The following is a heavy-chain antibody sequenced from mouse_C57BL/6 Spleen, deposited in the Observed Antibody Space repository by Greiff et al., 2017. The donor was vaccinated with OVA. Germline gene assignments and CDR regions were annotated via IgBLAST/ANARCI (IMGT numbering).Heavy chain of an antibody. J-gene: IGHJ4*01. V-gene: IGHV1-82*01. D-gene: IGHD2-4*01. CDR2: IYPGDGDT. Sequence: QVQLKESGPELVKPGASVKISCKASGYAFSSSWMNWVKQRPGKGLEWIGRIYPGDGDTNYNGKFKGKATLTADKSSSTAYMQLSSLTSEDSAVYFCARSGDYDGPYYAMDYWGQGTSVTVSS. CDR3: ARSGDYDGPYYAMDY. CDR1: GYAFSSSW.